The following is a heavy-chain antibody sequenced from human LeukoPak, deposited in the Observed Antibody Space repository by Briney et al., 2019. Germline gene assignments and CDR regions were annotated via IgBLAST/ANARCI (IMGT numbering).Heavy chain of an antibody. CDR1: GYTFTSYG. V-gene: IGHV1-18*01. CDR3: ARDFDYGDYEYWFDP. J-gene: IGHJ5*02. D-gene: IGHD4-17*01. CDR2: ISAYNGNT. Sequence: GASAKVSCKASGYTFTSYGISWVRQAPGQGLEWMGWISAYNGNTNYAQKLQGRVTMTTDTSTSTAYMELRSLRSDDTAVYYCARDFDYGDYEYWFDPWGQGTLVTVSS.